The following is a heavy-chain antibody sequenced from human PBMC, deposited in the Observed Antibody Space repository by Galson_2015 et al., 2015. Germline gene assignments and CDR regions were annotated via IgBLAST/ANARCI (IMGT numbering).Heavy chain of an antibody. CDR1: GLSFSDHY. CDR2: ISGSGGST. J-gene: IGHJ4*02. CDR3: AKVSKIKYSSSWTFDY. Sequence: SLRLSCAVSGLSFSDHYMNWVRQAPGKGLEWVSAISGSGGSTYYADSVKGRFTISRDNSKNTLYTQMNSLRAEDTAVYYCAKVSKIKYSSSWTFDYWGQGTLVTVSS. V-gene: IGHV3-23*01. D-gene: IGHD6-13*01.